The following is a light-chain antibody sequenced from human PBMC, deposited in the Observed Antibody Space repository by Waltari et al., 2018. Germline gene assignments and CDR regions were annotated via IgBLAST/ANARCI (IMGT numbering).Light chain of an antibody. V-gene: IGLV2-8*01. CDR3: SSYAGSNNYV. J-gene: IGLJ1*01. Sequence: QSALTQPPSASGSPGQSVTISCPGTSSDVGGYNYVPWYQQHPGKAPKLMIYAVSKRPSGVPDRFSGSKSGNTASLTVSGLQAEDEADYYCSSYAGSNNYVFGTGTKVTVL. CDR2: AVS. CDR1: SSDVGGYNY.